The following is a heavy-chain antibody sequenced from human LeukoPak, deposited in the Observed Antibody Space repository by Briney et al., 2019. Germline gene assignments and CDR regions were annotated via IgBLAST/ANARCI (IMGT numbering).Heavy chain of an antibody. Sequence: PGGTLRLSCAASGFTFSSYWMSWVRQAPGKGLEWVANIKQGGSDKYYVDSVKGRFTISRDNAKNSVYLETNSLRAEDTAVYYCARVSSSMGGAADYWGQGTLVTVSS. D-gene: IGHD6-6*01. J-gene: IGHJ4*02. CDR1: GFTFSSYW. CDR2: IKQGGSDK. V-gene: IGHV3-7*01. CDR3: ARVSSSMGGAADY.